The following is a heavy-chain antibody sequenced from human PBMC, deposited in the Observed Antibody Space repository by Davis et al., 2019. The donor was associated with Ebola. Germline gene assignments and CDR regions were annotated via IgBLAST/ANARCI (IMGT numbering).Heavy chain of an antibody. Sequence: PGGSLRLSCAASGFTFSSYAMSWVRQAPGKGLEWVSAISGSGGSTYYADSVKGRFTISRDNSKNTLYLQMNSLRAEDTAVYYCARVYGYYDSSGFGYWGQGTLVTVSS. J-gene: IGHJ4*02. CDR2: ISGSGGST. D-gene: IGHD3-22*01. V-gene: IGHV3-23*01. CDR1: GFTFSSYA. CDR3: ARVYGYYDSSGFGY.